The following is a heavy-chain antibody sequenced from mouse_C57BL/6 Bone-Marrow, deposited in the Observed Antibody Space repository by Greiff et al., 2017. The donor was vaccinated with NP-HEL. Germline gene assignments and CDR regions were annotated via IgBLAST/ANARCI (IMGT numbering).Heavy chain of an antibody. Sequence: EVTVVESGGGLVKPGGSLKLSCAASGFTFSDYGMHWVRQAPETGLEWVAYISSGSSTIYYADTVKGRFTISRDNAKNTLFLQMTSLRSEDTAMYYCARKDYSNYYAMDYWGQGTSVTVSS. CDR1: GFTFSDYG. J-gene: IGHJ4*01. CDR3: ARKDYSNYYAMDY. CDR2: ISSGSSTI. V-gene: IGHV5-17*01. D-gene: IGHD2-5*01.